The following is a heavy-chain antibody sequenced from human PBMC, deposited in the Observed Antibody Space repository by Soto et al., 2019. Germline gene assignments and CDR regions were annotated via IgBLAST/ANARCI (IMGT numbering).Heavy chain of an antibody. V-gene: IGHV1-3*01. J-gene: IGHJ4*02. CDR3: ARVGTMVRGDYFDY. D-gene: IGHD3-10*01. CDR2: INAGNGNT. Sequence: GASVKVSFKASGYTFTSYAMHWVRQAPGQRLEWMGWINAGNGNTKYSQKFQGRVTITRDTSASTAYMELSSLRSEDTAVYYCARVGTMVRGDYFDYWGQGTLVTVSS. CDR1: GYTFTSYA.